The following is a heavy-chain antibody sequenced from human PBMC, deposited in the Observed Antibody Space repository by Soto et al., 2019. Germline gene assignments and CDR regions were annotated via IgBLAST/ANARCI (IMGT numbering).Heavy chain of an antibody. D-gene: IGHD3-10*01. V-gene: IGHV4-39*01. CDR2: IYYSGGT. Sequence: SETLSLTCTVSGGSISSSSYYWGWIRQPPGKGLEWIGSIYYSGGTYYNPSLKSRVTISVDTSKNQFSLKLSSVTAADTAVYYCARLDYYGSGRHIDYWGQGTLVTVSS. CDR1: GGSISSSSYY. CDR3: ARLDYYGSGRHIDY. J-gene: IGHJ4*02.